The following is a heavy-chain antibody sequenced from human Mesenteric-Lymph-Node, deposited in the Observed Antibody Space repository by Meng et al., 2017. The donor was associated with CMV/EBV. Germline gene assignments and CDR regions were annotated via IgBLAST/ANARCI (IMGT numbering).Heavy chain of an antibody. V-gene: IGHV4-34*01. CDR3: ARHQRWLKSEGGFNY. J-gene: IGHJ4*02. CDR1: GGSFSGYY. Sequence: QVEVQQWGAGVLRPSGTLSLTGAVYGGSFSGYYWSWIRQPPGKGLEWIGEINHSGSTNYNPSLKSRVTISVDTSKNQFSLKLSSVTAADTAVYYCARHQRWLKSEGGFNYWGQGTLVTVSS. D-gene: IGHD4-23*01. CDR2: INHSGST.